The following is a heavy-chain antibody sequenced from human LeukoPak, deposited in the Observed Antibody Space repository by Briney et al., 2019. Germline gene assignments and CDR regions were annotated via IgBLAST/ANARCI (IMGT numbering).Heavy chain of an antibody. CDR2: INHSGST. D-gene: IGHD4/OR15-4a*01. CDR1: GGSFSGYY. V-gene: IGHV4-34*01. J-gene: IGHJ4*02. CDR3: ASDSGTITRF. Sequence: PSETLSLTCAVYGGSFSGYYWSWIRQPPGKGLEWIGEINHSGSTNYNPSLKSRVTMSVDTSKNQFSLKLSSVTAADTAVYYCASDSGTITRFWGQGTLVTVSS.